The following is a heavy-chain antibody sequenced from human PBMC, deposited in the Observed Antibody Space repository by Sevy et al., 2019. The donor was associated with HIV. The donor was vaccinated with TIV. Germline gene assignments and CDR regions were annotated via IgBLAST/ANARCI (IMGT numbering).Heavy chain of an antibody. CDR1: AFTFSSYS. CDR3: ARLSGYSSSWSYFDY. Sequence: GGSPRLSCAASAFTFSSYSMNWVRQAPGKGLEWVSYISSSTSTIYYADSVKGRFTISRDNAKNSLYLQMNSLRAEDTAVYYCARLSGYSSSWSYFDYWGQGTLVTVSS. CDR2: ISSSTSTI. V-gene: IGHV3-48*01. D-gene: IGHD6-13*01. J-gene: IGHJ4*02.